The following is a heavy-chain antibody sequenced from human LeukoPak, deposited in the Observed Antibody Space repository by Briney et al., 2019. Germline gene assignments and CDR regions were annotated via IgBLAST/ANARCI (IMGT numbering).Heavy chain of an antibody. Sequence: ASVKVSCKVSGYTLTELSMHWVRQAPGKGLEWMGGFDPEDGETIYAQKFQGRVTMTEDRSTDTAYMELSSLRSEDTAVYYCATDPPYSSSWYYFDYWGQGTLVTVSS. CDR2: FDPEDGET. CDR3: ATDPPYSSSWYYFDY. CDR1: GYTLTELS. D-gene: IGHD6-13*01. V-gene: IGHV1-24*01. J-gene: IGHJ4*02.